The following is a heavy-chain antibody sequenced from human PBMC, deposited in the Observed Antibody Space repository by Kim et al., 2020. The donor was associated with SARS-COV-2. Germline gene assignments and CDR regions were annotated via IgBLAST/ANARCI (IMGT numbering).Heavy chain of an antibody. CDR2: INPSGGST. D-gene: IGHD2-2*01. J-gene: IGHJ6*03. Sequence: ASVKVSCKASGYTFTSYYMHWVRQAPGQGLEWMGIINPSGGSTSYAQKFQGRVTMTRDTSTSTVYMELSSLRSEDTAVYYCARDQTTAADTNYYYYYMDVWGKGTTVTVSS. CDR1: GYTFTSYY. V-gene: IGHV1-46*01. CDR3: ARDQTTAADTNYYYYYMDV.